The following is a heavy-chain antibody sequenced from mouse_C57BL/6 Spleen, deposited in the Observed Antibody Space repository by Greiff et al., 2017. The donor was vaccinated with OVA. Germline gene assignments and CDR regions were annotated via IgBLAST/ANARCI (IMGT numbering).Heavy chain of an antibody. J-gene: IGHJ4*01. CDR2: INPSTGGT. Sequence: EVKLMESGPELVKPGASVKISCKASGYSFTGYYMNWVKQSPEKSLEWIGEINPSTGGTTYNQKFKAKATLTVDKSSSTAYMQLKSLTSEDSAVYDCARSRDSYYAMDYWGQGTSVTVSS. CDR3: ARSRDSYYAMDY. V-gene: IGHV1-42*01. CDR1: GYSFTGYY.